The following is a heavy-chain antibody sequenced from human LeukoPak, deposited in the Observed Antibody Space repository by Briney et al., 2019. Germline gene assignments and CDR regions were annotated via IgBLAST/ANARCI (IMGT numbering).Heavy chain of an antibody. CDR2: ISPNSGGT. J-gene: IGHJ4*02. CDR1: GFTFSGYY. D-gene: IGHD3-10*01. V-gene: IGHV1-2*02. CDR3: AREPSGSGGYDY. Sequence: GGSVKVSCKASGFTFSGYYMHWVRQAPGQGLEWMAWISPNSGGTDYVQKFQGRVTVTRDTSISTDYMEISGLTSDDTALYYCAREPSGSGGYDYWGQGTLVTVSS.